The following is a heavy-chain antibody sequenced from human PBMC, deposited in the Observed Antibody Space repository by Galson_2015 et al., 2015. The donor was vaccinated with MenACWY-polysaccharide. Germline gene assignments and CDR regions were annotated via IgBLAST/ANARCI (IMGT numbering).Heavy chain of an antibody. J-gene: IGHJ4*02. CDR3: AREPNSFDY. V-gene: IGHV3-7*01. Sequence: SLRLSCAASGFTFSDYWMSWIRQAPGRGPEWVANIKKDGSEKNYVDPVKGRFTISRDNAKNSLYLQMNSLRVEDTAVYYCAREPNSFDYWDQGTLVTVSS. CDR1: GFTFSDYW. CDR2: IKKDGSEK. D-gene: IGHD4/OR15-4a*01.